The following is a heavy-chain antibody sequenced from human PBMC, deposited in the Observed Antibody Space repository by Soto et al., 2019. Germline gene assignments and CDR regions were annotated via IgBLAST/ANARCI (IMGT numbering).Heavy chain of an antibody. J-gene: IGHJ4*02. V-gene: IGHV3-23*01. CDR2: ISGGGGRT. CDR1: GFAFSSYD. CDR3: AKDPKSGSYLGGYC. Sequence: EVLLLESGGGLVQPGGSLRLSCAASGFAFSSYDINWVRQAPGKGLEWVSGISGGGGRTYYADSVKGRFTISRDNSKNMVYLQMNSLGAEDSAVYYCAKDPKSGSYLGGYCWGQGTLVTVSS. D-gene: IGHD1-26*01.